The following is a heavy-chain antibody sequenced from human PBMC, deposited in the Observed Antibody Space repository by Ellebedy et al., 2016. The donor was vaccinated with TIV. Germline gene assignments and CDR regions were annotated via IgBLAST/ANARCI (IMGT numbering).Heavy chain of an antibody. D-gene: IGHD3-3*01. CDR2: IYYIGTT. CDR3: ARQGPYDFDLDY. J-gene: IGHJ4*02. CDR1: GDSINGYY. Sequence: MPSETLSLTCTVSGDSINGYYWSWIRQPPGKGLEYIGHIYYIGTTNYNPSLKSRVTISVDTSKTQVSLKLRSLTAADTAVYFCARQGPYDFDLDYWGQGILVTVSS. V-gene: IGHV4-59*08.